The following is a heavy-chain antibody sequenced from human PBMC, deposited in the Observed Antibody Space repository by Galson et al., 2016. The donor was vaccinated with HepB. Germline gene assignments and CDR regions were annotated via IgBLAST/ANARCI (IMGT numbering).Heavy chain of an antibody. CDR3: AKDLLRWSFDY. Sequence: SLRLSCAASGFTFRSYTMSWVRQAPGKGLEWVSAIGGSDDRTDYADSVKGRFSISRDSSKNTLYLQMNSLRVEDTAVYYCAKDLLRWSFDYWGQGTLVTVSS. CDR1: GFTFRSYT. J-gene: IGHJ4*02. V-gene: IGHV3-23*01. D-gene: IGHD4-23*01. CDR2: IGGSDDRT.